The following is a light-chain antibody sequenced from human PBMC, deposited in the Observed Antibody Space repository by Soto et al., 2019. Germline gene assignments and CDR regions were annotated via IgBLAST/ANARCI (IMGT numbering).Light chain of an antibody. CDR3: SSRTTSNPYV. J-gene: IGLJ1*01. CDR1: SSDIGAYNS. V-gene: IGLV2-14*01. CDR2: EVS. Sequence: QSALTRPASVSGSPGQSITISCTGTSSDIGAYNSVSWYRQHPGKTPKLMIYEVSNRPSGVSNRFSASKSGNTASLTISGLQAEDEADYYCSSRTTSNPYVFGTGTKLTVL.